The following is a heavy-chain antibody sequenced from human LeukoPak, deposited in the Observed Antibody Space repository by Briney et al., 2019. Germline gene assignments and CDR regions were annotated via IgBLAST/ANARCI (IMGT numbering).Heavy chain of an antibody. J-gene: IGHJ4*02. Sequence: SETLSLTCTVSGGSVSSGSYYWSWIRQPPGKGLEWIGYIYYSGSTNYNPSLKSRVTISVDTSKNQFSLKLSSVTAADTAVYYCARGAIHTSYYYDSSGYYCSYWGQGTLVTVSS. CDR1: GGSVSSGSYY. D-gene: IGHD3-22*01. CDR3: ARGAIHTSYYYDSSGYYCSY. V-gene: IGHV4-61*01. CDR2: IYYSGST.